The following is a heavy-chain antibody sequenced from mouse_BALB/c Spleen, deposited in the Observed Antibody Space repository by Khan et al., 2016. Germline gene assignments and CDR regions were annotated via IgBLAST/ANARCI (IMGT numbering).Heavy chain of an antibody. CDR3: GRDMEGYDDAMDY. D-gene: IGHD2-2*01. V-gene: IGHV7-3*02. CDR1: GFTFTEYY. CDR2: IRNKANGYTT. J-gene: IGHJ4*01. Sequence: EVELVESGGGLVQPGGSLRLSCATSGFTFTEYYMSWVRQPPGKALEWLGFIRNKANGYTTASSASVKVRFTISRDNSQSILSLHMNTLRAEDIATYYYGRDMEGYDDAMDYWGQGTSVTVSS.